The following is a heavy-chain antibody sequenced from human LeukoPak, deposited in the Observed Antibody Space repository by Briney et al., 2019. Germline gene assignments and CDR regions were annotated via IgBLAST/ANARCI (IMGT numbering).Heavy chain of an antibody. V-gene: IGHV3-30*18. J-gene: IGHJ4*02. CDR3: AKSISGSWTAYFDY. CDR1: GFTFSSYV. CDR2: ISYDGSNK. Sequence: GGSLRLSCAAAGFTFSSYVIHWVRQAPGKRLEWVAVISYDGSNKYYADSVKGRFTISRDNSKNTLYLQMNSLRAEDTAVYYCAKSISGSWTAYFDYWGQGTLVTVSS. D-gene: IGHD6-13*01.